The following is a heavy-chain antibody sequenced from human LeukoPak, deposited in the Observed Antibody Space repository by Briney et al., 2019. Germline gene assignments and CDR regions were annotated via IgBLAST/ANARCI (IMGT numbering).Heavy chain of an antibody. V-gene: IGHV3-66*01. CDR3: ARNRDYGQTGYFDY. CDR2: IYSGGST. CDR1: GSTVSSNY. J-gene: IGHJ4*02. Sequence: GGSLRLSCAASGSTVSSNYMSWVRQSPGKGLEWLSVIYSGGSTYYADSVKGRFNIYRDHSKNTLYLQLNSLRAEDTAVYYCARNRDYGQTGYFDYWGQGTLVTVSS. D-gene: IGHD4/OR15-4a*01.